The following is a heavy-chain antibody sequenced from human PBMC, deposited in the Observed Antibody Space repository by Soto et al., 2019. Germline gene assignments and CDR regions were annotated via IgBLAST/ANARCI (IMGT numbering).Heavy chain of an antibody. D-gene: IGHD6-19*01. J-gene: IGHJ5*02. CDR1: GFTFSSYA. CDR3: AKDQRIAVAGKGDWFDP. V-gene: IGHV3-23*01. Sequence: GGSLRLSCAASGFTFSSYAMSWVRQAPGKGLEWVSAISGSGGSTYYADSVKGRFTISRDNSKNTLYLQMNSLRAEDTAVYYCAKDQRIAVAGKGDWFDPWGQGTLVTVSS. CDR2: ISGSGGST.